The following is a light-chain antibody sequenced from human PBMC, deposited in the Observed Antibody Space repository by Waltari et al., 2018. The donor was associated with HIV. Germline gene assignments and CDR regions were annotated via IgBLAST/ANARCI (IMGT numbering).Light chain of an antibody. Sequence: DIVLTQSPGTLSLSPGERATLSCRASQSVSSSYLAWYQQKPGQAPRLLIYGASSRATGIPDRFSGSGSGTDFTLTISRLEPEDFAVYYCQQYGSSYTFGQGTKLEIK. CDR3: QQYGSSYT. J-gene: IGKJ2*01. V-gene: IGKV3-20*01. CDR1: QSVSSSY. CDR2: GAS.